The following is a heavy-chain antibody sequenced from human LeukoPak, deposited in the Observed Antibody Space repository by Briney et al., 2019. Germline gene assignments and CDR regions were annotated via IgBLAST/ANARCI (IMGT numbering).Heavy chain of an antibody. Sequence: ASVKVSXKASGYTFTGHYMHWMRQAPGQGLEWMGWINPNSGGTNYAQKFQGRVTMTRDTSISTAYMELSRLRSDDTAVYYCARVNYYDSSGYYAGFDYWGQGTLVTVSS. CDR1: GYTFTGHY. CDR3: ARVNYYDSSGYYAGFDY. CDR2: INPNSGGT. J-gene: IGHJ4*02. V-gene: IGHV1-2*02. D-gene: IGHD3-22*01.